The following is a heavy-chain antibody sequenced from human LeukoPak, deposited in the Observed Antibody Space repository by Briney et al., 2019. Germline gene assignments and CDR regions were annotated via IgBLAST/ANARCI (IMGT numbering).Heavy chain of an antibody. V-gene: IGHV1-2*02. CDR2: INPNSGGT. CDR3: AIVDTAMVTGYYFDY. J-gene: IGHJ4*02. D-gene: IGHD5-18*01. CDR1: GYTFTGYY. Sequence: ASVKVSCKASGYTFTGYYMHWVRQAPGQGLEWMGWINPNSGGTNYAQKFQGRVTMTRDTSISTAYMELSRLRSDDTAVYYCAIVDTAMVTGYYFDYWGQGTLVTVSS.